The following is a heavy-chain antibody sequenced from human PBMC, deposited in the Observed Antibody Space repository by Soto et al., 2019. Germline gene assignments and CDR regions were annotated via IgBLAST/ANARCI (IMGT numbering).Heavy chain of an antibody. CDR2: ISAYNGNT. CDR3: ARDLYYYGSGSYPRLAPYYYGMDV. CDR1: GYTFTSYG. D-gene: IGHD3-10*01. Sequence: ASVKVSCKASGYTFTSYGISWVRQAPGQGLEWMGWISAYNGNTNYAQELQGRVTMTTDTSTSTAYMELRSLRSDDTAVYYCARDLYYYGSGSYPRLAPYYYGMDVWGQGTTVTVSS. V-gene: IGHV1-18*01. J-gene: IGHJ6*02.